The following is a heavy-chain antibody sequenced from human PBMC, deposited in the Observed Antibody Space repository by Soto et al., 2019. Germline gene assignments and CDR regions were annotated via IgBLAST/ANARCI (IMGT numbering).Heavy chain of an antibody. J-gene: IGHJ6*03. D-gene: IGHD4-4*01. V-gene: IGHV3-15*01. CDR2: IKSKTDGGTT. Sequence: GGSLRLSCAASGFTFSNAWMSWVRQAPGKGLEWVGRIKSKTDGGTTDYAAPVKGRFTISRDDSKNTLYLQMNSLKTEDTAVYYCTTLIPEDYSSHYYYYYMDVWGKGTTVTVSS. CDR1: GFTFSNAW. CDR3: TTLIPEDYSSHYYYYYMDV.